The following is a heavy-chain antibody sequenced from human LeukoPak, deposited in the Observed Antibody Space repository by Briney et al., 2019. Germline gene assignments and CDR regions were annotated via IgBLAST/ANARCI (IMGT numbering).Heavy chain of an antibody. J-gene: IGHJ4*02. CDR3: AKGMYSSSWYYFDY. CDR2: SRPKANGYTT. Sequence: GGSLRLSCTASGFPFSDYYIDWVRQAPGKGLEWVGRSRPKANGYTTDYAASVKGRFSISRDDSKNSLDLQMNSLKTEDTAVYYCAKGMYSSSWYYFDYWGQGTLVTVSS. V-gene: IGHV3-72*01. CDR1: GFPFSDYY. D-gene: IGHD6-13*01.